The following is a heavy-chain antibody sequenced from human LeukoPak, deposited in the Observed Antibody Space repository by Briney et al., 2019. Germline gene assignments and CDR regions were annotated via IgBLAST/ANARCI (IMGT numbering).Heavy chain of an antibody. D-gene: IGHD3-16*01. Sequence: NASETLSLTCTVSGGSISSSSYYWGWIRQPPGKGLEWIGSIYYSGSTYYNPSLKSRVTISVDTSKNQFSLKLSSVTAADTAVYYCARQVRGGNDNWFDPWGQGTLVTVSS. CDR2: IYYSGST. CDR1: GGSISSSSYY. CDR3: ARQVRGGNDNWFDP. V-gene: IGHV4-39*01. J-gene: IGHJ5*02.